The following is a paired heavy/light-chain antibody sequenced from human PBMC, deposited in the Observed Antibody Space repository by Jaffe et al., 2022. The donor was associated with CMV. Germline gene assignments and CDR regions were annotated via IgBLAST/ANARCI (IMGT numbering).Light chain of an antibody. J-gene: IGKJ3*01. CDR1: QGISRS. CDR3: QQLNSFT. V-gene: IGKV1-9*01. CDR2: AAS. Sequence: IQLTQSPSSLSASVGDRVTITCRASQGISRSLAWYQHRPGKTPKLLIYAASTLQNGVPSRFSGSGSGTDFTLTISSLQPEDFATYYCQQLNSFTFGPGTKVDVK.
Heavy chain of an antibody. CDR2: ISASGSTT. D-gene: IGHD6-25*01. Sequence: EVQLLESGGGLVQPGGSLRLSCVVSGLTFSNSAVNWVRQAPGKGLEWVSLISASGSTTYYADSVKGRFSISRDYSENTVFLQMNSLSADDTAIYYCATERAEQRRDGWGYYYYYGMDVWGRGTTVTVSS. V-gene: IGHV3-23*01. CDR1: GLTFSNSA. CDR3: ATERAEQRRDGWGYYYYYGMDV. J-gene: IGHJ6*02.